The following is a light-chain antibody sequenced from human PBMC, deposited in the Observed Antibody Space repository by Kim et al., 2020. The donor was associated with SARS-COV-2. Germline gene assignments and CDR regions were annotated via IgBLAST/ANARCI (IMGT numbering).Light chain of an antibody. V-gene: IGKV3-15*01. CDR1: QSVSSD. J-gene: IGKJ4*01. CDR2: GAS. CDR3: QQYNSWPLT. Sequence: EIVMTQSPATLSVSPGERATLSCRASQSVSSDLVWYQQKPGQAPRVLIYGASRRATGIPARFSGSGSGTEFTLTISSLQSEDFTVYFCQQYNSWPLTFGGGTKVDIK.